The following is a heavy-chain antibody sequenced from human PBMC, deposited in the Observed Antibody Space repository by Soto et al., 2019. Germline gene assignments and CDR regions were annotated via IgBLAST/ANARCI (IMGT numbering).Heavy chain of an antibody. CDR2: INHSGST. CDR3: ARPGIAARRDYYYYGMGV. J-gene: IGHJ6*02. Sequence: PSETLSLTCAVYGGSFSGYYWSWIRQPPGKGLEWIGEINHSGSTNYNPSLKSRVTISVDTSKNQFSLKLSSVTAADTAVYYCARPGIAARRDYYYYGMGVWGQGTTVTVSS. V-gene: IGHV4-34*01. CDR1: GGSFSGYY. D-gene: IGHD6-6*01.